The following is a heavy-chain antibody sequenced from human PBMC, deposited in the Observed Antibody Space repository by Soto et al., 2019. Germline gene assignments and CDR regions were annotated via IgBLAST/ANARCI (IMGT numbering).Heavy chain of an antibody. J-gene: IGHJ5*02. V-gene: IGHV4-4*07. D-gene: IGHD6-13*01. Sequence: SETLSLTCTVSGGSVSNFYWNWIRQSAGKGLEWIGRIYSSGSTNYNPSLRSRVTMSVDTSKNQFSLKPNSVTAADTAVYYCARSSHKESWFDPWGQGTLVTVSS. CDR3: ARSSHKESWFDP. CDR1: GGSVSNFY. CDR2: IYSSGST.